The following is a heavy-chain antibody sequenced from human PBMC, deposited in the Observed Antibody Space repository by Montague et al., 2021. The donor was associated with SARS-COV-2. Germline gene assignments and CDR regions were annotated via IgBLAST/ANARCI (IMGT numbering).Heavy chain of an antibody. CDR3: AQTSGGAYYYPIDV. D-gene: IGHD2-2*01. V-gene: IGHV4-59*02. J-gene: IGHJ6*02. Sequence: SETLSLTCTVSGGSVSNCIWYWTRTTPPKGLEWRGTMSNGGSIDYNPSLTSRVTISVYTSKNQFSVKLSSVTAADTAVYYCAQTSGGAYYYPIDVWGQGITVTVSS. CDR1: GGSVSNCI. CDR2: MSNGGSI.